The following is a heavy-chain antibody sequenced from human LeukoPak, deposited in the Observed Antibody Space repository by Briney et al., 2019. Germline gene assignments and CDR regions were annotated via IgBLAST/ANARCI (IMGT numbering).Heavy chain of an antibody. CDR2: ISDDGNNI. D-gene: IGHD2-2*01. V-gene: IGHV3-30-3*01. Sequence: GGSLRLSCAASGFAFNTYTMPWVRQAPGKGLEWVAVISDDGNNIHYADSVKGRFTISRDNPKNTLYMQMNSLRVEDTAIYYCARGGDCSSITCPFGYWGQGTLVAVSS. CDR3: ARGGDCSSITCPFGY. J-gene: IGHJ4*02. CDR1: GFAFNTYT.